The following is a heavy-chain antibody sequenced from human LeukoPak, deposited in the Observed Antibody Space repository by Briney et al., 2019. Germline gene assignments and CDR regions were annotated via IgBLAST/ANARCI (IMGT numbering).Heavy chain of an antibody. D-gene: IGHD2-8*01. J-gene: IGHJ4*02. CDR3: ARDCSNGVCFPRDY. CDR2: ITTYNGNR. V-gene: IGHV1-18*01. Sequence: GASVKVSCKASGYTLSDYGISWVRQAPGQGLEWVGWITTYNGNRKYAEKFQGRVTMTTDTSTSTYYMEMRSLRSDDTAIYYCARDCSNGVCFPRDYWGQGTQITAST. CDR1: GYTLSDYG.